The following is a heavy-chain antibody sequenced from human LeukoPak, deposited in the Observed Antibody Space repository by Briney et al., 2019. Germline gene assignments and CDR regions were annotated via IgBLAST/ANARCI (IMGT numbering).Heavy chain of an antibody. CDR1: GLTFSSYA. V-gene: IGHV3-23*01. CDR3: ANSGYTTGIDYYYYGMDV. J-gene: IGHJ6*02. D-gene: IGHD6-19*01. Sequence: PGGSLRLSCTASGLTFSSYAMSWVRQAPGEGLECVSVISGSGDSTYYADSVKGRFTISRDNSKNTLYLQINSLRAEDTAVYYCANSGYTTGIDYYYYGMDVWGQGTTVTVSS. CDR2: ISGSGDST.